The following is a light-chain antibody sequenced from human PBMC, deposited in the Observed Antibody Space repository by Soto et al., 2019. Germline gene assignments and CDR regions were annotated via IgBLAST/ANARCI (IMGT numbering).Light chain of an antibody. V-gene: IGLV1-47*01. J-gene: IGLJ3*02. CDR1: FSNIGSTF. Sequence: QSVLTQPPSASGTPGQTVTISCSGRFSNIGSTFIYWYQQLPGTAPKLLIYRNNERPSGVPVRFSASMSGTSASLAISGLRSEDEADYHCAAWDDSMSGVVFSGGTKRTVL. CDR3: AAWDDSMSGVV. CDR2: RNN.